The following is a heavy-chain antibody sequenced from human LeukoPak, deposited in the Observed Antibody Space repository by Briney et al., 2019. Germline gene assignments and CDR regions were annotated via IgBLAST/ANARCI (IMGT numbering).Heavy chain of an antibody. Sequence: SETLSLTCTVSGDSISSGGFYWSWIRQHPGKGLEWIGYIYHSGSTYYNPSLKSRVIISVDTSKSQFSLKLSSVTAADTAVYYCARDTRTGTIDYWGQGTLVTVSS. J-gene: IGHJ4*02. CDR2: IYHSGST. CDR1: GDSISSGGFY. V-gene: IGHV4-31*03. D-gene: IGHD1-7*01. CDR3: ARDTRTGTIDY.